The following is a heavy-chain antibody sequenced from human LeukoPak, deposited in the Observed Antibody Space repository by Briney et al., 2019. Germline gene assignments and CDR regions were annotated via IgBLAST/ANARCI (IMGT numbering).Heavy chain of an antibody. J-gene: IGHJ4*02. V-gene: IGHV1-46*01. D-gene: IGHD3-3*01. Sequence: GASVKVSCKASGYTFTSYYMHWVRQAPGQGLEWMGIINPSGGGTSYAQKFQGRVTISVDTSKNQFSLKLSSVTAADTAVYYCARGPRFYDFWSGYNAYYFDYWGQGTLVTVSS. CDR3: ARGPRFYDFWSGYNAYYFDY. CDR1: GYTFTSYY. CDR2: INPSGGGT.